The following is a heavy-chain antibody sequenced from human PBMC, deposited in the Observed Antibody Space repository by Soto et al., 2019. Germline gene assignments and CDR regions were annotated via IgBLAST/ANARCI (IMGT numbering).Heavy chain of an antibody. V-gene: IGHV1-3*01. CDR3: ARDLERSIDY. CDR1: GYSFTSYA. Sequence: ASVKVSCKASGYSFTSYALHWLRQAPGQRLEWMGWINAGNGDTKYSQNFQDRVTITRDTSATTVYMELSSLTSEDTTVYYCARDLERSIDYWGQGTLVTVSS. D-gene: IGHD2-21*01. CDR2: INAGNGDT. J-gene: IGHJ4*02.